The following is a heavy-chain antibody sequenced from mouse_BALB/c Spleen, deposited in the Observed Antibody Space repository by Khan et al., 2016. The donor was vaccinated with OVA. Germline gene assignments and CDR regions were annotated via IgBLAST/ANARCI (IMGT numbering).Heavy chain of an antibody. CDR3: ARSGDYYFDY. Sequence: VQLVESGPGLVAPSQSLSITCTVSGFSLTTYGVHWVRQPPGQGLEWLGVIWAGGNKNYNSALMSRLSICKDNSKSHVVLKMNSHQNDDTAMFYCARSGDYYFDYWGQGTTLTVSS. CDR1: GFSLTTYG. J-gene: IGHJ2*01. CDR2: IWAGGNK. V-gene: IGHV2-9*02. D-gene: IGHD1-3*01.